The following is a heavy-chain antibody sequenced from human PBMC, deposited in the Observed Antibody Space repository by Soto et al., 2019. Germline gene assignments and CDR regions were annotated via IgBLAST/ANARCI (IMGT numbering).Heavy chain of an antibody. CDR3: AIRTPSKDY. Sequence: SLKISCKGSGYSFTNYWINWVRQMSGKGLEWMGRIDPSDSYTNYSPSFQGHVTISVDKSITTAYLQWGSLQASDTAMYYCAIRTPSKDYWGQGTLVTVSS. J-gene: IGHJ4*02. V-gene: IGHV5-10-1*01. D-gene: IGHD1-7*01. CDR2: IDPSDSYT. CDR1: GYSFTNYW.